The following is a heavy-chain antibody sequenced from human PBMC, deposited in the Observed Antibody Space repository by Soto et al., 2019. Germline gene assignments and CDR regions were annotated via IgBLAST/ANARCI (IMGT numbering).Heavy chain of an antibody. CDR1: GYTFTSHD. CDR2: MNPNSGHT. D-gene: IGHD2-2*01. J-gene: IGHJ4*02. Sequence: QVQLVQSGAEAKKPGASVKVSCKASGYTFTSHDINWMRQATGQGLEWMGWMNPNSGHTNYAQKFQGRVTMTRDTSISTAYLGLTNLRSEDTAIYYCASDMSTTWGQGTLVTVSS. V-gene: IGHV1-8*01. CDR3: ASDMSTT.